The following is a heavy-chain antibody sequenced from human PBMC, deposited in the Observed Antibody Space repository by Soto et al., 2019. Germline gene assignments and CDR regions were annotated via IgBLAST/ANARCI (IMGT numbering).Heavy chain of an antibody. V-gene: IGHV3-23*01. CDR3: AKDTYSSSWYF. CDR2: ISKSGGDT. Sequence: GGSLRLSCAASGFTFTKYAMTWVRQAPGKGLEWVSSISKSGGDTYYADSVKGRFTISRDNSKNKLYLQMKGLRAEDKALYFCAKDTYSSSWYFWGQGTLVTVSS. J-gene: IGHJ4*02. D-gene: IGHD2-2*01. CDR1: GFTFTKYA.